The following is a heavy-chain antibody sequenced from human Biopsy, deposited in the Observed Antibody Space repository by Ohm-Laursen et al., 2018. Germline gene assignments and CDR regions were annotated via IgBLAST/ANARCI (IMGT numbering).Heavy chain of an antibody. V-gene: IGHV4-39*01. Sequence: SEPLSLTCTVSGGSISNNNYYWGWIRQPPGKGLEWIGSIFYRGSTHYKPSLKSRVNISVDTSKNQFSLKLTSVTAADPALYYCARDYDTSCYYYLSWGQGTLVTVSS. CDR1: GGSISNNNYY. CDR2: IFYRGST. CDR3: ARDYDTSCYYYLS. D-gene: IGHD3-22*01. J-gene: IGHJ5*02.